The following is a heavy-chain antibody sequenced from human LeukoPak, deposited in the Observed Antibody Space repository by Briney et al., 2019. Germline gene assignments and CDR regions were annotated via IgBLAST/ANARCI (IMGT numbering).Heavy chain of an antibody. CDR1: GGSISSYY. CDR2: IYYSGST. V-gene: IGHV4-59*01. D-gene: IGHD2-15*01. J-gene: IGHJ3*02. CDR3: ARGYCSGGSCYWDAFDI. Sequence: PSETLSLTCTVSGGSISSYYWSWIRQPPGKGLEWIGYIYYSGSTNYNPSLKSRVTISVDTSKNQFSLKLSSVTAADTAVYYCARGYCSGGSCYWDAFDIWGQGTMVTVFS.